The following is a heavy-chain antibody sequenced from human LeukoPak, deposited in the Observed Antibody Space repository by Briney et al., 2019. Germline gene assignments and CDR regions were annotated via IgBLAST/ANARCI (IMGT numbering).Heavy chain of an antibody. V-gene: IGHV1-8*01. CDR2: MNPNSGNT. D-gene: IGHD3-16*01. J-gene: IGHJ4*02. Sequence: ASVKVSCKASGYTFTSYDINWVRQATGQGLEWTGWMNPNSGNTGYAQKFQGRVTMTRNTSISTAYMELSSLRSEDTAVYYCARGWGALYYFDYWGQGTLVTVSS. CDR3: ARGWGALYYFDY. CDR1: GYTFTSYD.